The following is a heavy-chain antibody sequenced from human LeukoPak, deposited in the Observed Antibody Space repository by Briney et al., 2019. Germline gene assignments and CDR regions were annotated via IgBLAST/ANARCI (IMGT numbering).Heavy chain of an antibody. V-gene: IGHV6-1*01. D-gene: IGHD3-10*01. CDR1: GDSVSSNSAA. CDR3: AREGWGLLWFGELVSSFDY. CDR2: TYYRPKWYN. Sequence: SQTLSLTCAISGDSVSSNSAAWNWIRQSPSRGLEWLGRTYYRPKWYNDYAVSVKSRITINPDTSKNQFSLQLNSVTPEDTAVYYCAREGWGLLWFGELVSSFDYWGQGTLVTVSS. J-gene: IGHJ4*02.